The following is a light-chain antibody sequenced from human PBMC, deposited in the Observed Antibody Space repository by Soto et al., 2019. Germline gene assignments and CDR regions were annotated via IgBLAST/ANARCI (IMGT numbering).Light chain of an antibody. J-gene: IGKJ1*01. CDR2: DAS. CDR3: QQYNSYSPWT. CDR1: QNVNKW. Sequence: DIQMTQSPSTLSASVGDGVTITCRASQNVNKWLAWFQQKPGKVPKLLIFDASTLQTGVPSRFGGGGSGTEFTLTISGLQPDDFATYYCQQYNSYSPWTFGPGTKVDIK. V-gene: IGKV1-5*01.